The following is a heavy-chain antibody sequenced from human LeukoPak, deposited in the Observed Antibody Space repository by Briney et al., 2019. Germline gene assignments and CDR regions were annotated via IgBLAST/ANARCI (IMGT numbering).Heavy chain of an antibody. J-gene: IGHJ4*02. V-gene: IGHV3-48*04. CDR3: ATQDILYY. CDR2: ISSSSSTI. Sequence: GGSLRLSCAASGFTFSSYSMNWVRQAPGKELEWVSYISSSSSTIYYADSVKGRFTISRDNAKNTVYLQMNSLRAEDTAMYYCATQDILYYWGQGTLVTVSS. CDR1: GFTFSSYS.